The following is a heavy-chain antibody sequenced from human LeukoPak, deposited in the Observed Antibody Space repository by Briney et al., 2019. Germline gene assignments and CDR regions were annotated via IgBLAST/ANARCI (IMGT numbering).Heavy chain of an antibody. V-gene: IGHV3-21*01. CDR1: GFTFSSYS. Sequence: GGSLRLSCAASGFTFSSYSTTWVRQAPGKGLEWVSSISSSSSYIYYADSVKGRFTISRDNAKNSLYLQMNSLRAEDTAVYYCARDDDSSGYYYWGRGTLVTVSS. J-gene: IGHJ4*02. CDR2: ISSSSSYI. CDR3: ARDDDSSGYYY. D-gene: IGHD3-22*01.